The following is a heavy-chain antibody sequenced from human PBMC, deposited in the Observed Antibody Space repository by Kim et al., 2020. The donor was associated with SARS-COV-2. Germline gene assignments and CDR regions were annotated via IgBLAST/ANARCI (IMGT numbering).Heavy chain of an antibody. D-gene: IGHD2-21*01. V-gene: IGHV4-31*02. J-gene: IGHJ4*02. CDR3: ARGIVVTSWYFDY. Sequence: YHPSLKRRVTIAVDTSKNQFSRKLSSVTAADTAVYYCARGIVVTSWYFDYWGQGTLVTVSS.